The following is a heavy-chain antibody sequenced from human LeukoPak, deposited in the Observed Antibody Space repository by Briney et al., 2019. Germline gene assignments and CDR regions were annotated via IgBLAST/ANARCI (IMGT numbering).Heavy chain of an antibody. D-gene: IGHD3-16*01. CDR3: AREYMTRDYFDY. CDR1: GGSMSSYY. Sequence: SETLSLTCTVSGGSMSSYYWSWIRQPPGKGLEWIGYIYYSGSTNYNPSLKSRVTISVDTSKNQFSLKLSSVTAADTAVYYCAREYMTRDYFDYWGQGTLVTVSS. CDR2: IYYSGST. V-gene: IGHV4-59*01. J-gene: IGHJ4*02.